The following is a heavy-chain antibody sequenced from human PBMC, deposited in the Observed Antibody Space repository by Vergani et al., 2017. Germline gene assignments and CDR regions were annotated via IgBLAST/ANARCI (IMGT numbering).Heavy chain of an antibody. CDR2: ISYDRSNK. CDR3: AKDAFYVDYAYYYYYGMDG. CDR1: GFTFSSYG. D-gene: IGHD4-17*01. V-gene: IGHV3-30*18. Sequence: QVQLVESGGGVVQPGRSLRLSCAASGFTFSSYGMHWVRQAPGKGLEWVAVISYDRSNKYYADSVKGRFTISRDNSKNTLYLQMNSLRAEDTAVYYWAKDAFYVDYAYYYYYGMDGWGEGSTVTVSS. J-gene: IGHJ6*01.